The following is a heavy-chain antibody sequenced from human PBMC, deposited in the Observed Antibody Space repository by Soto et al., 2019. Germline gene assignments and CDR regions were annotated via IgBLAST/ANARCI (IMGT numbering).Heavy chain of an antibody. CDR1: GGSISSYY. CDR2: IYYSGST. CDR3: ARLMITFGGVIGPFDY. J-gene: IGHJ4*02. V-gene: IGHV4-59*08. Sequence: SETLSLTCTVSGGSISSYYWSWIRQPPGKGLEWIGYIYYSGSTNYNPSLKSRVTISVDTSKNQFSLKLSFVTAADTAVYYCARLMITFGGVIGPFDYWGQGTLVTVSS. D-gene: IGHD3-16*02.